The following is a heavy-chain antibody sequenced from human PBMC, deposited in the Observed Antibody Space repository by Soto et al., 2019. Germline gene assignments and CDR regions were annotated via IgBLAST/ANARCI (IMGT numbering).Heavy chain of an antibody. Sequence: QIQLVQSGAEVRKPGASVMVSCKASGYIFTSYGMSWVRQAPGQGLEWMGWITAYNGNTNYAQKVQGRITMTTDISRGTGYMELRSRTSDDSDVYYCSRGGVGDTSGWFDSWGQGTLVTVSS. CDR3: SRGGVGDTSGWFDS. J-gene: IGHJ5*01. D-gene: IGHD1-26*01. V-gene: IGHV1-18*01. CDR1: GYIFTSYG. CDR2: ITAYNGNT.